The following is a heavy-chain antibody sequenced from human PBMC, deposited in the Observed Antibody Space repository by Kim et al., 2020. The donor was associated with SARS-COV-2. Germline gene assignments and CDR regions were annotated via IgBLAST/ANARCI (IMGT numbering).Heavy chain of an antibody. D-gene: IGHD6-13*01. CDR3: ARGGSSWYLLDAFDI. J-gene: IGHJ3*02. Sequence: APKLQGRVTMTTDPSTSTAYMELRSLRSDDTAVYYCARGGSSWYLLDAFDIWGQGTMVTVSS. V-gene: IGHV1-18*01.